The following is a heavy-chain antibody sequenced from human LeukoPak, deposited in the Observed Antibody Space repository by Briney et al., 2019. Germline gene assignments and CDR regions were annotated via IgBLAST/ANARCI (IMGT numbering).Heavy chain of an antibody. CDR3: VKDPALGYSYGYFDY. D-gene: IGHD5-18*01. CDR2: IYSGGST. CDR1: GFTVSSNY. V-gene: IGHV3-53*05. Sequence: GGSLRLSCAASGFTVSSNYMSWVRQAPGKGLEWVSVIYSGGSTYYADSVKGRFTISRDNSKNTLYLQMSSLRAEDTAVYYCVKDPALGYSYGYFDYWGQGTLVTVSS. J-gene: IGHJ4*02.